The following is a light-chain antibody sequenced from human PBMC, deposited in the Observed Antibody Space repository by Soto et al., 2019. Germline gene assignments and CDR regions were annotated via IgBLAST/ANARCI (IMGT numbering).Light chain of an antibody. CDR3: QQYGSSPLT. CDR1: QSVSSSY. Sequence: EIVLTQSPGTLSLSPGERATLSCRASQSVSSSYLAWYQQKPGQAPRLLIYGASSRATGIPDRFSGSGSGTDVTLTISRLEPEDFAVYYRQQYGSSPLTFGGGTKVEIK. J-gene: IGKJ4*01. V-gene: IGKV3-20*01. CDR2: GAS.